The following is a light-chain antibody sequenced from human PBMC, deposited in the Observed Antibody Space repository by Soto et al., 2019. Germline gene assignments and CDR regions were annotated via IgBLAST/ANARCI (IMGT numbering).Light chain of an antibody. CDR1: QSMSTW. Sequence: DIQMTQSPSTLSASVGDRGTITCRASQSMSTWLDWYQQKAGKAPKLLIYKASSLEGGVPSRFSGSGSGTEFNITISSLQPDDFATYYCQQYNTYPLTFGGGTTVDIK. CDR3: QQYNTYPLT. CDR2: KAS. J-gene: IGKJ4*01. V-gene: IGKV1-5*03.